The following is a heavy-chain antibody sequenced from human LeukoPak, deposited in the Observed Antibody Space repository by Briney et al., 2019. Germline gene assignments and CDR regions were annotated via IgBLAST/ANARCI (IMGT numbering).Heavy chain of an antibody. Sequence: GGSLRLSCAASGFTFSSYGMHWVRRAPGKGQEWVAVIWYDGSNKYYADSVKGRFTISRDNSKNTLYLQMNSLRAEDTAVYYCARATPYYDYVWGSYMFGVDYWGQGTLVTVSS. CDR1: GFTFSSYG. D-gene: IGHD3-16*01. J-gene: IGHJ4*02. V-gene: IGHV3-33*08. CDR3: ARATPYYDYVWGSYMFGVDY. CDR2: IWYDGSNK.